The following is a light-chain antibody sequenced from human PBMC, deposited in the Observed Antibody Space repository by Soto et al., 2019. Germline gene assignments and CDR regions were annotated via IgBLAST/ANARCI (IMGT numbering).Light chain of an antibody. CDR2: NEY. J-gene: IGKJ4*01. V-gene: IGKV3-15*01. CDR3: HHYNIWPPLT. CDR1: QSVSSN. Sequence: EVVMTQSPATLSVSPGERATVSCRASQSVSSNLAWYQQKPGQSPRLLIYNEYTRATGVPSRFSGGGSGTEFTLTISSLQYKDFAVYYVHHYNIWPPLTFGGGNQVEIK.